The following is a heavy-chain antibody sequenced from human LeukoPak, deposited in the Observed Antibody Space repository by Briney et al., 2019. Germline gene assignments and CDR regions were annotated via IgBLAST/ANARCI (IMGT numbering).Heavy chain of an antibody. Sequence: GGSLRLSCAASGFTFDNYGMSWVRQAPGKGLEWVSAISGSGGSTYYADSVKGRFTISRDNSKNTLYLQMNSLRAEDTAVYYCANFPWELGMNYWGQGTLVTVSS. CDR2: ISGSGGST. D-gene: IGHD1-26*01. J-gene: IGHJ4*02. CDR3: ANFPWELGMNY. V-gene: IGHV3-23*01. CDR1: GFTFDNYG.